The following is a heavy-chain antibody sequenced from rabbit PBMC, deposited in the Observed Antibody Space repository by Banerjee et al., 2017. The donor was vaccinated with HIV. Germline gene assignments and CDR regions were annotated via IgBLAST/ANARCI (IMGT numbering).Heavy chain of an antibody. CDR2: IYTSDGST. CDR1: GFSFSSYYY. Sequence: QSLEESGGGLVKPEGSLTLTCTASGFSFSSYYYMCWVRQAPGKGLELIACIYTSDGSTAYASWAKGRFTISKTSSTTVTLQMTSLTAADTATYFCARDYTYGYAGYAYATGTFNLWGPGTLVTVS. CDR3: ARDYTYGYAGYAYATGTFNL. J-gene: IGHJ4*01. V-gene: IGHV1S40*01. D-gene: IGHD6-1*01.